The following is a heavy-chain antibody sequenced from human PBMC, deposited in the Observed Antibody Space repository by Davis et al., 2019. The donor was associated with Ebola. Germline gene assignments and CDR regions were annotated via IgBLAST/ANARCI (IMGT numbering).Heavy chain of an antibody. CDR2: IYTGDSDT. V-gene: IGHV5-51*04. Sequence: GESLKISCKDSGNSFTSHWIGWVRQMPGKGLEWMGLIYTGDSDTRYSPSFRGQVTISADKPITTAYLHWSGLRASDTAMYYCASLRRTITGMDDAFDIWGQGTMVTVSS. CDR1: GNSFTSHW. CDR3: ASLRRTITGMDDAFDI. D-gene: IGHD2-8*02. J-gene: IGHJ3*02.